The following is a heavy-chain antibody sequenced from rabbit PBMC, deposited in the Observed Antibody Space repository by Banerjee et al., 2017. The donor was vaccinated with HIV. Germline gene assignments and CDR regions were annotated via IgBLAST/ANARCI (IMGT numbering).Heavy chain of an antibody. D-gene: IGHD7-1*01. CDR2: IATGSGST. J-gene: IGHJ3*01. Sequence: QEQLEESGGDLVKPGASLTLTCTASGFSFISASMCWVRQAPGKGLEWIGCIATGSGSTYYASWAKGRFTISKTSSTTVTLQMTSLTAADTATYFCARDPGYGDDGYGMDLWGQGTLVTVS. CDR1: GFSFISAS. CDR3: ARDPGYGDDGYGMDL. V-gene: IGHV1S45*01.